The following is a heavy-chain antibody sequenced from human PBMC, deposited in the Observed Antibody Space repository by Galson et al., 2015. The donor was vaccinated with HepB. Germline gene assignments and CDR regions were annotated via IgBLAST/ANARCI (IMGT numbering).Heavy chain of an antibody. CDR3: ARFPTGVLSSYYYGMDV. CDR1: GFTFSSYS. V-gene: IGHV3-48*04. Sequence: SLRLSCAASGFTFSSYSMNWVRQAPGKGLEWVSYISSSSSTIYYADSVKGRFTISRDNAKNSLYLQMNSLRAEDTAVYYCARFPTGVLSSYYYGMDVWGQGTTVTVSS. CDR2: ISSSSSTI. J-gene: IGHJ6*02. D-gene: IGHD1-14*01.